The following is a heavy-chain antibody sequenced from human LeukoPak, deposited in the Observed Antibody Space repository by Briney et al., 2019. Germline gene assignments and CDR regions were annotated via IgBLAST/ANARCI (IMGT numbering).Heavy chain of an antibody. Sequence: GGSLRLSCAASGFTFSNYAMHRVRQAPGKELEWVALISYDGSNRDYADSVKGRFTISRDDSKNTLYLQMNSLRAEDTAVYYCARLKAVAGMNLPPDYWGQGTLVTVSS. CDR1: GFTFSNYA. J-gene: IGHJ4*02. CDR3: ARLKAVAGMNLPPDY. D-gene: IGHD6-19*01. CDR2: ISYDGSNR. V-gene: IGHV3-30*04.